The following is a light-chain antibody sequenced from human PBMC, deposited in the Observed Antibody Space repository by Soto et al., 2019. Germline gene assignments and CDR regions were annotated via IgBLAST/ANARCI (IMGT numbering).Light chain of an antibody. CDR2: GPS. J-gene: IGKJ4*01. Sequence: EIVVTQSPATLSVSLGERVTLSCRASQSISSNLAWYQQQPGLPPRLLFYGPSARATGTSARFSGSGSGTEFTLTISSLQSEDVAVYYCQQYHDWPPLTFGGGTKVQIK. V-gene: IGKV3-15*01. CDR1: QSISSN. CDR3: QQYHDWPPLT.